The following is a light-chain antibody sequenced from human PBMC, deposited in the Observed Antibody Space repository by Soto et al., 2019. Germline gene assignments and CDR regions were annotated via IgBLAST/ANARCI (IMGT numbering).Light chain of an antibody. Sequence: EIVMTQSPATLSVSPGERATLSCRASQSVSSNLAGYQQKPGQSPRLLIYGASTRATGIPARFSGSGSGTEFTLTISSLQSEDFAVYYCQQYNNWPFTFGPGTKVDIK. V-gene: IGKV3-15*01. CDR1: QSVSSN. CDR3: QQYNNWPFT. CDR2: GAS. J-gene: IGKJ3*01.